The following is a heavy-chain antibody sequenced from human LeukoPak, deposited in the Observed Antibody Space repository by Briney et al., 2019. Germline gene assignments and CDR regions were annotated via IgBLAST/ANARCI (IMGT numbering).Heavy chain of an antibody. CDR3: AAGSGGGYYFDY. J-gene: IGHJ4*02. CDR1: GGSISSSSYY. D-gene: IGHD2-15*01. Sequence: SETLSLTCTVSGGSISSSSYYWGWMRQPPGKGLEWIGSIYYSGSTYYNPSLKSRVTISVDTSKNQFSLKLSSVTAADTAVYYCAAGSGGGYYFDYWGQGTLVTVSS. CDR2: IYYSGST. V-gene: IGHV4-39*01.